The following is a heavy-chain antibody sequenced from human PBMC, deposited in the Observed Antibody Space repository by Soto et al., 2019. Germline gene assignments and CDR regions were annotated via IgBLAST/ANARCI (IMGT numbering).Heavy chain of an antibody. CDR2: IRSKANSYAT. CDR1: GFTFSGSA. Sequence: GGSLRLSCAASGFTFSGSAMHWVRQASGRGLEWVGRIRSKANSYATAYAASVKGRFTISRDDSKNTAYLQMNSLKTEDTAVYYCTRHGNGRSWTQWGQGTLVTVSS. D-gene: IGHD6-13*01. V-gene: IGHV3-73*01. CDR3: TRHGNGRSWTQ. J-gene: IGHJ4*02.